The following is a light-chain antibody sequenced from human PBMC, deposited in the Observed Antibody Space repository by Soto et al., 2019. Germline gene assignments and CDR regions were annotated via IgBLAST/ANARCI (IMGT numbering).Light chain of an antibody. CDR2: RRN. CDR1: NSNIGHNY. CDR3: ASWDDSLSGYV. V-gene: IGLV1-47*01. J-gene: IGLJ1*01. Sequence: QTVTISCSGSNSNIGHNYVDWYQQLPGTAPRLLISRRNERPSGVPDRFSGSKSGTSASLAISGLRSEDEADYYCASWDDSLSGYVFGTGTKV.